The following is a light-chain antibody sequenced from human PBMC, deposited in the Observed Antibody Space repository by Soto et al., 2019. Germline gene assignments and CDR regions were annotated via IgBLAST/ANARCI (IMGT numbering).Light chain of an antibody. CDR3: HYYDHRPPFS. V-gene: IGKV1-33*01. J-gene: IGKJ4*01. CDR1: QYIKNY. CDR2: DAS. Sequence: DIQMTQSPSSLSASVGDRVTITCQARQYIKNYLNWYQQKPGNAPTLLIYDASKLKTGVPSRISGSESGTHFTFSISSLQPEDSAADCCHYYDHRPPFSFGGGTKVEIK.